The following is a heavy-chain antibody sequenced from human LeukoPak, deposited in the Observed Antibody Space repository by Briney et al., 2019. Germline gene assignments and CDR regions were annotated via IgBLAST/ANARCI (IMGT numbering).Heavy chain of an antibody. D-gene: IGHD3-10*01. V-gene: IGHV1-18*01. J-gene: IGHJ4*02. CDR3: ARDSGERGSGSYLIAY. Sequence: ASVKVSCKASGYTFTSYGISWVRQAPGQGFEWMGWISAYNGNTDYAQKLQGRVTMTTDTSTSTAYMELRSLRSDDTAVYYCARDSGERGSGSYLIAYWGQGTLVTVSS. CDR1: GYTFTSYG. CDR2: ISAYNGNT.